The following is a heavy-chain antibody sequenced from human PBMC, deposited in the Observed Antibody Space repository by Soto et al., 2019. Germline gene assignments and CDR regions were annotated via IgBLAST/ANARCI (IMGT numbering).Heavy chain of an antibody. CDR1: GYTFTGYY. CDR2: INPNSGGT. D-gene: IGHD3-22*01. Sequence: ASVKVSCKASGYTFTGYYMHWVRQAPGQGLEWMGWINPNSGGTNYAQKFQGRVTMTRDTSISTAYMELSRLRSDDTAVYYCARRDYYDSSGYYDRFDYWGQGTLVTLSS. J-gene: IGHJ4*02. V-gene: IGHV1-2*02. CDR3: ARRDYYDSSGYYDRFDY.